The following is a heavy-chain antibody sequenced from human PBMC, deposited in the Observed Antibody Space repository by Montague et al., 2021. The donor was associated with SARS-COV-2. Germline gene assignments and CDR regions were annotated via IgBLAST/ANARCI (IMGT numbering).Heavy chain of an antibody. CDR3: TRGFRGGPFDC. D-gene: IGHD3-10*01. J-gene: IGHJ4*02. CDR1: GFIFDDYG. V-gene: IGHV3-20*04. Sequence: SLRLSCAASGFIFDDYGMSWVRQVPGRGLEWVSGISRNGETTGYGDSVKGRVTTSRDNAKNSLSLQMNSLRVEDTALYYCTRGFRGGPFDCWGQGTPVTVSP. CDR2: ISRNGETT.